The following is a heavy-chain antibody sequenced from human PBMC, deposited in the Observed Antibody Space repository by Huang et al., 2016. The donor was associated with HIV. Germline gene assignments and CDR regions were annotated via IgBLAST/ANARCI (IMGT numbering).Heavy chain of an antibody. CDR1: GGSFRSYY. CDR2: IKHSGRT. V-gene: IGHV4-34*01. J-gene: IGHJ3*01. D-gene: IGHD3-3*01. Sequence: QVQLQQWGAGLLKPSETLSLTCAVYGGSFRSYYWRWIGQPPGKGLEWFGEIKHSGRTNYKPSLKSRVTISLDTSKTQLSLKLNSVTAADTAVYYCARVEGRITIFGVVIKQGAFDVWGQGTMVTVSS. CDR3: ARVEGRITIFGVVIKQGAFDV.